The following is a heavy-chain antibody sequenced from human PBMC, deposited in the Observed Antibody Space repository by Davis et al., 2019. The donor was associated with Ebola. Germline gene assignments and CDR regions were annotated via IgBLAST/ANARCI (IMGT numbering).Heavy chain of an antibody. Sequence: GESLKISCAATGFTVRTYFMNWVRQAPGKGLVWVSRINSDSSSRSYADSVKGRFTISRDNAKNTLYLQMNSLGAEDTAVYYCAVGSYYFGYWGQGTLVTVSS. J-gene: IGHJ4*02. D-gene: IGHD1-26*01. V-gene: IGHV3-74*01. CDR1: GFTVRTYF. CDR3: AVGSYYFGY. CDR2: INSDSSSR.